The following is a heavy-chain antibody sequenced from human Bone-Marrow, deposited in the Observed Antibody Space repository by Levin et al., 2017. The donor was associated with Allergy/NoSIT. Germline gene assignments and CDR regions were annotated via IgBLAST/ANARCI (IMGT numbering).Heavy chain of an antibody. CDR2: INHSGST. CDR1: GGSFSGYY. CDR3: ARFPSVDFWSGYDY. D-gene: IGHD3-3*01. Sequence: SETLSLTCAVYGGSFSGYYWSWIRQPPGKGLEWIGEINHSGSTNYNPSLKSRVTISVDTSKNQFSLKLSSVTAADTAVYYCARFPSVDFWSGYDYWGQGTLVTVSS. J-gene: IGHJ4*02. V-gene: IGHV4-34*01.